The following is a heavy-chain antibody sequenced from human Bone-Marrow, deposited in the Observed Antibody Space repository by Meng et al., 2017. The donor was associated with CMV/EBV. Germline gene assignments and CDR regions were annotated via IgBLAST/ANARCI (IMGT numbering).Heavy chain of an antibody. CDR2: IIPILGIA. CDR1: GGTFSSYT. Sequence: SVKVSCKASGGTFSSYTISWVRQAPGQGLEWMGRIIPILGIANYAQKFQGRVTITADKSTSTAYMELSSLRSEDTAVYYCARDRLGATVERYYYYGMDVWGQGPTVTVSS. V-gene: IGHV1-69*04. D-gene: IGHD1-26*01. CDR3: ARDRLGATVERYYYYGMDV. J-gene: IGHJ6*02.